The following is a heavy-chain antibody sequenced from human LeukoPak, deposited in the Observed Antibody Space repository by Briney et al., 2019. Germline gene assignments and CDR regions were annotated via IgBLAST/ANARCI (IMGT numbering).Heavy chain of an antibody. D-gene: IGHD1-26*01. CDR3: VRGMYRRYGGHDY. Sequence: TGGSLSLSCAASGFSFSSYWMHWVRQAPGKGLVPVSRISGDRSSTAYADSVKGRFTISRDNAKNTVYLHMNSLRVEDTAVYYCVRGMYRRYGGHDYWGQGTLVTVSS. V-gene: IGHV3-74*01. J-gene: IGHJ4*02. CDR1: GFSFSSYW. CDR2: ISGDRSST.